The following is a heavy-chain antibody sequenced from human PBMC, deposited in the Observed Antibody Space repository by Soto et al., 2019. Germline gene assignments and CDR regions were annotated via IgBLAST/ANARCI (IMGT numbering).Heavy chain of an antibody. CDR2: ISGSGDRT. V-gene: IGHV3-23*01. CDR3: VKDDGGNPSTAPH. Sequence: DVQLLESGGGLVQPGGSLRLSCAASGITISNSPMSWVRQAPGKGLDWVSGISGSGDRTYYADSAKGLFTISKDFSKNSRSLQLDSLRAEYTAVYFFVKDDGGNPSTAPHWGQGTLVTVSS. CDR1: GITISNSP. J-gene: IGHJ4*02. D-gene: IGHD2-15*01.